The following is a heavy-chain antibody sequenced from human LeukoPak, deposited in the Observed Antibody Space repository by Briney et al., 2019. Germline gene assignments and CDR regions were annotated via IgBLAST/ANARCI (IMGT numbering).Heavy chain of an antibody. CDR2: INHSGST. CDR1: GGSISSYY. CDR3: ARAGDYGGNSGTLFDY. J-gene: IGHJ4*02. Sequence: TPSETLSLTCTVSGGSISSYYWSWIRQPPGKGLEWIGEINHSGSTNYNPTLKSRVTISVDTSKNQFSLKLSSVTAADTAVYYCARAGDYGGNSGTLFDYWGQGTLVTVSS. D-gene: IGHD4-23*01. V-gene: IGHV4-34*01.